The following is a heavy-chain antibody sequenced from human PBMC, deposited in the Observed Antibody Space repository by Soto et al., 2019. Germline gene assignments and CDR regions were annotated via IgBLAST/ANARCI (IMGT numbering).Heavy chain of an antibody. Sequence: PSETLSLTCAVSGGSISSGGYSWSWIRQPPGKGLEWIGYIYHSGSTYYNPPLKSRVTISVDRSKNQFSLKLSSVTAADTAVYYCARDSSSYYYYYGMDVWGQGTTVTVSS. J-gene: IGHJ6*02. D-gene: IGHD6-6*01. V-gene: IGHV4-30-2*01. CDR2: IYHSGST. CDR3: ARDSSSYYYYYGMDV. CDR1: GGSISSGGYS.